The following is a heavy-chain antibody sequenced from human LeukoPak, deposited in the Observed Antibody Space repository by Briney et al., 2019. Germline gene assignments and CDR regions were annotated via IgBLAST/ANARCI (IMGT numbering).Heavy chain of an antibody. CDR3: ARGDSSSWYFLGAFDI. D-gene: IGHD6-13*01. V-gene: IGHV6-1*01. Sequence: SQTLTLTCAISGDSVSSNTAPWNWIRQSPSRGLEWLGRTYYRYKWYNDYALSVKSRITINPDTSKNQFSLQLNSVTPEDTAVYYCARGDSSSWYFLGAFDIWGQGTMVTVSS. CDR2: TYYRYKWYN. J-gene: IGHJ3*02. CDR1: GDSVSSNTAP.